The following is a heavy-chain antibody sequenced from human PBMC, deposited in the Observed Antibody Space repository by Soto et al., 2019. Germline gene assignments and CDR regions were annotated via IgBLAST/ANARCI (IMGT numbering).Heavy chain of an antibody. CDR3: AKFERYFDSTGYLNG. D-gene: IGHD3-9*01. J-gene: IGHJ4*02. V-gene: IGHV5-51*01. CDR1: GYGFDITW. Sequence: GESLKISCKGSGYGFDITWLAWLRQVPGKGLEWVGIIYPGDSDTRYSPSLEGRVTLSVDKSITTAYLHWNSLKDSDTATYYCAKFERYFDSTGYLNGWGEGTQVTVSS. CDR2: IYPGDSDT.